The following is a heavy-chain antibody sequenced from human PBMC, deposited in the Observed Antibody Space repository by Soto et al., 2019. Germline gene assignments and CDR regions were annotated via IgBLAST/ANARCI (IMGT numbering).Heavy chain of an antibody. V-gene: IGHV1-18*04. D-gene: IGHD4-17*01. Sequence: ASVKVSCKASGYTFTSYGISWVRQAPGQGLEWMGWISAYNGNTNYEQKLQGRVTMTTDTSTSTAYMELRSLRSDDTAVYYCARAATVVTPPGYWGQGTLVIVSS. CDR3: ARAATVVTPPGY. J-gene: IGHJ4*02. CDR2: ISAYNGNT. CDR1: GYTFTSYG.